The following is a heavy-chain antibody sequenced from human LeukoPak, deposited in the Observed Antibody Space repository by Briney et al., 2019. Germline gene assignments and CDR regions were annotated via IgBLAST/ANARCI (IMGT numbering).Heavy chain of an antibody. J-gene: IGHJ4*02. D-gene: IGHD3-3*01. CDR2: INSDGNRT. V-gene: IGHV3-74*01. Sequence: GGSLRLSCAVSGFTFSSYWMHRGRQAPGKGLVWVSRINSDGNRTSYADSVKGRFTISRDNAKNSLYLQMNSLRAEDTAVYYCARLREIPVFGVVTKSTPYFDYWGQGTPVTVSS. CDR3: ARLREIPVFGVVTKSTPYFDY. CDR1: GFTFSSYW.